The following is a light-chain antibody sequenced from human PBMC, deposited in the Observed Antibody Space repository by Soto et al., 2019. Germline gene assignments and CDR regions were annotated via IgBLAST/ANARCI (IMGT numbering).Light chain of an antibody. CDR1: QAISSS. Sequence: DIQLTQSPSFLSASVGDRVTITCRASQAISSSLAWYQHNPGKAPKLLIYAASTLQNGAPSSFSGSGSGTAVTLTISRLQPEYLATYYCQHLNDYRYTFGPGTKGEIK. V-gene: IGKV1-9*01. J-gene: IGKJ2*01. CDR3: QHLNDYRYT. CDR2: AAS.